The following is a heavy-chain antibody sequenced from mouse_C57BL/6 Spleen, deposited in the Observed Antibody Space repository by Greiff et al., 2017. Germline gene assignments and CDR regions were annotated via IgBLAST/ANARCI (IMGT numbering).Heavy chain of an antibody. J-gene: IGHJ3*01. CDR1: GFTFSSYA. V-gene: IGHV5-9-1*02. Sequence: DVHLVESGEGLVEPGGSLKLSCAASGFTFSSYAMSWVRQTPEKRLEWVAYISSGGDYIYYADTVKGRFTISRDNARNTLYLQMSSLKSEDTAMYYCTRGTTVVATPFAYWGQGTLVTVSA. D-gene: IGHD1-1*01. CDR2: ISSGGDYI. CDR3: TRGTTVVATPFAY.